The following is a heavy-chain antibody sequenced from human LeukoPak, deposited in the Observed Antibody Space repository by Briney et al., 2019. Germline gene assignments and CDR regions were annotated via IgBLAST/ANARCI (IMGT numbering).Heavy chain of an antibody. CDR1: GFTFSSYA. Sequence: HPGGSLRLSCAASGFTFSSYAMHWVRQAPGKGLEWVAVISYDGSNKYYADSVKGRFTISRDNSKNTLYLQMNSLRAEDTAVYYCARDTRIVGATSSPDYWGQGTLVTVSS. CDR2: ISYDGSNK. CDR3: ARDTRIVGATSSPDY. V-gene: IGHV3-30-3*01. J-gene: IGHJ4*02. D-gene: IGHD1-26*01.